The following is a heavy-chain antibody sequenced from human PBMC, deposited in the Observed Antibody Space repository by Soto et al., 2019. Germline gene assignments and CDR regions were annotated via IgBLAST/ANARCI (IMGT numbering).Heavy chain of an antibody. CDR2: IIPIFGTA. V-gene: IGHV1-69*13. Sequence: SVKVSCKASGGTFSSYAISWVRQAPGQGLEWMGGIIPIFGTANYAQKFQGRVTITADESTSTAYMELSSLRSEDTAVYYCARPQEVGATTVYYYYGMDVWGQGTTVTVSS. CDR3: ARPQEVGATTVYYYYGMDV. CDR1: GGTFSSYA. J-gene: IGHJ6*02. D-gene: IGHD1-26*01.